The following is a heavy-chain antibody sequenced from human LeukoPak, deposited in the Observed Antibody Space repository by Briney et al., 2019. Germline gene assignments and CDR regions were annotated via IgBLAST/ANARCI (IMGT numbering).Heavy chain of an antibody. Sequence: SVKLSCKASGGTFSSYAISWVRQPPGRGLEWMGRIIPILGLANYAQKCQGRITITADKSTSTAYMELSSLRSEDTAVYYCARGFPGHYSCGSGSYFSPRDAFDIWGQGTMVTVSS. J-gene: IGHJ3*02. CDR2: IIPILGLA. V-gene: IGHV1-69*04. CDR3: ARGFPGHYSCGSGSYFSPRDAFDI. CDR1: GGTFSSYA. D-gene: IGHD3-10*01.